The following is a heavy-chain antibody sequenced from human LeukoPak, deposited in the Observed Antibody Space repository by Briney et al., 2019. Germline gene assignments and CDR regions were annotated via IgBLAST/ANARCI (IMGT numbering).Heavy chain of an antibody. CDR3: ARDVAYSSSWYSSVDRGNAFDI. Sequence: PSQTLSLTCALSGRSISIGGYYWSWNRQHPGKGLELIGEIYYSGSTYYNPSLKSRLTISVDTSKNQFSLKLSSVTAADTAVYYCARDVAYSSSWYSSVDRGNAFDIWGQGTMVTVSS. J-gene: IGHJ3*02. CDR2: IYYSGST. V-gene: IGHV4-31*11. D-gene: IGHD6-13*01. CDR1: GRSISIGGYY.